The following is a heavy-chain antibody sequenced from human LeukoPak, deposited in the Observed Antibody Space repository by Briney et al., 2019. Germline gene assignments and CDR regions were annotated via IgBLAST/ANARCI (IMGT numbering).Heavy chain of an antibody. V-gene: IGHV3-21*04. Sequence: PGGSLRLSCAASGFTFSSYSMNWVRQAPGKGLEWVSSISSSSSYIYYADSVKGRFTISRDNAKNSLYLQMNSLRAEDTAVYYCARDIGDYDFWSVFDYWGQGTLVTVSS. D-gene: IGHD3-3*01. J-gene: IGHJ4*02. CDR1: GFTFSSYS. CDR3: ARDIGDYDFWSVFDY. CDR2: ISSSSSYI.